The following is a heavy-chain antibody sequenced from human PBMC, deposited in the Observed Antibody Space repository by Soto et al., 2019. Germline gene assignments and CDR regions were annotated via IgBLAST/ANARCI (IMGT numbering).Heavy chain of an antibody. CDR2: ITPIFGTP. CDR3: VARRYCSGGTCPDYFDY. J-gene: IGHJ4*02. D-gene: IGHD2-15*01. V-gene: IGHV1-69*01. CDR1: GGSFSNYA. Sequence: QVQPVQSGAEVKKPGSSVKVSCKASGGSFSNYAISWVRQAPGQGLEWMVGITPIFGTPNYAQKLQGRVTITADESTITAYMELSSLRSEDTAVYYCVARRYCSGGTCPDYFDYWGQGTLVIVSS.